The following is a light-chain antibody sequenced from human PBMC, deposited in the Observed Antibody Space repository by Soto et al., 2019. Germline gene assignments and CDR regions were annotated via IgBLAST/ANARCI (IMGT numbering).Light chain of an antibody. CDR3: QQYGSSLI. Sequence: EVVLTQSPGTLSLSPGERATLSCRASQSISSNFLAWYQQKPGQTPRLLIYGASNRATGIPDRFSGSGSGTDFTLTISRLEPEGFAVYYCQQYGSSLIFGEGTKVEIK. CDR2: GAS. V-gene: IGKV3-20*01. CDR1: QSISSNF. J-gene: IGKJ4*01.